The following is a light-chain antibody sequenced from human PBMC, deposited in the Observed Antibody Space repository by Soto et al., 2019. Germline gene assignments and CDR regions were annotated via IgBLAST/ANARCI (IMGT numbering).Light chain of an antibody. V-gene: IGLV2-8*01. Sequence: QSALTQPPSASGSPGQSVTISCTGTSSDVGDYDFVSWYQQHPGEAPKLIIYALNQRPSGVPDRFSGSKSGNTASLTVSGLQAEDEADYYCASYAGRNNLIFGGGTKLTVL. CDR2: ALN. CDR3: ASYAGRNNLI. CDR1: SSDVGDYDF. J-gene: IGLJ2*01.